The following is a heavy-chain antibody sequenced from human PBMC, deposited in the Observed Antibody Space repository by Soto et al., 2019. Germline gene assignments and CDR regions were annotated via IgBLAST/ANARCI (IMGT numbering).Heavy chain of an antibody. CDR1: GASIRSNY. V-gene: IGHV4-59*01. D-gene: IGHD3-3*01. CDR3: ARGDGYYDFWSGYFDP. Sequence: QVLLQESGPGLVKPSETLSLTCSVSGASIRSNYWTWIRQPPGKGLEWIGYTYFTGTTNYNPSLKRRGSMSIDTSKSQFSLRLTSVTAADTAVYYCARGDGYYDFWSGYFDPWGQGTLVTVSS. CDR2: TYFTGTT. J-gene: IGHJ5*02.